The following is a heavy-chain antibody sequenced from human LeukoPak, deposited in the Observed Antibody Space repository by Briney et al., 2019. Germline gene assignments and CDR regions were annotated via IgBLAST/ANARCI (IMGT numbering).Heavy chain of an antibody. D-gene: IGHD3-10*01. V-gene: IGHV4-34*01. CDR2: INQSGSS. J-gene: IGHJ3*02. CDR3: ASIHQVRGSHTFDI. Sequence: PSETLSLTCAVHGGSFSDYFWSWVRQPPGRGLEWIGEINQSGSSTYNPSLKSRVTMSVDTSKNQLSLKMTSVTAADTAVYYCASIHQVRGSHTFDIWGQGTMVTASS. CDR1: GGSFSDYF.